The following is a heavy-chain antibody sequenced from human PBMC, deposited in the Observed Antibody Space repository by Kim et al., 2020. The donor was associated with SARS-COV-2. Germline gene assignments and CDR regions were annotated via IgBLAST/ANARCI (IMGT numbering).Heavy chain of an antibody. CDR3: ARGNDWLLFFDY. V-gene: IGHV3-48*02. CDR1: GFTFSSYS. D-gene: IGHD3-9*01. J-gene: IGHJ4*02. Sequence: GGSLRRSCAASGFTFSSYSMNWVRQAPGKGLEWVSYISSSSTIYYADSVKGRFTISRDNAKNSLYLQMNSLRDEDTAVYYCARGNDWLLFFDYWGQGTLVTVSS. CDR2: ISSSSTI.